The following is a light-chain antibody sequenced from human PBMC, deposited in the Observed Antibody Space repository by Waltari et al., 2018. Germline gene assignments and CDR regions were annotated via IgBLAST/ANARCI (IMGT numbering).Light chain of an antibody. CDR1: SGPLSTTSS. CDR3: ALYMGSGIWV. V-gene: IGLV8-61*01. Sequence: QTVVTQEPSLSVSPGGTVTLTCALSSGPLSTTSSATWYQQTPGQAPRTLVYKANARSSGVPDLFSGSILGNTAALTITGAQADDESDYYCALYMGSGIWVFGGGTRLTVL. CDR2: KAN. J-gene: IGLJ3*02.